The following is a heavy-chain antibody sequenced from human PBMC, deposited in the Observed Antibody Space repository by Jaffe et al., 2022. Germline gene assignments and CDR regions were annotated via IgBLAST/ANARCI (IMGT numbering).Heavy chain of an antibody. Sequence: QVQLVQSGAEVKKPGASVKVSCKASGYTFTSYYMHWVRQAPGQGLEWMGIINPSGGSTSYAQKFQGRVTMTRDTSTSTVYMELSSLRSEDTAVYYCARDRQKQKQQPNWFDPWGQGTLVTVSS. V-gene: IGHV1-46*01. D-gene: IGHD6-13*01. J-gene: IGHJ5*02. CDR1: GYTFTSYY. CDR2: INPSGGST. CDR3: ARDRQKQKQQPNWFDP.